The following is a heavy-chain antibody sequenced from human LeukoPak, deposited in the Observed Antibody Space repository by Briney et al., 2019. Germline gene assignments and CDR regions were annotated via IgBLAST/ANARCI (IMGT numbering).Heavy chain of an antibody. D-gene: IGHD4-17*01. CDR2: INQDGSEK. V-gene: IGHV3-7*01. CDR3: AREYDYGVSRADY. CDR1: GFTFSSYW. Sequence: GGSLRLSCAASGFTFSSYWMSWVRQAPGKGLEWVAHINQDGSEKHLVDSVEGRFTISRDNAANSLFLQMNSLRAEDTAVYYCAREYDYGVSRADYWGQGTLVTVSS. J-gene: IGHJ4*02.